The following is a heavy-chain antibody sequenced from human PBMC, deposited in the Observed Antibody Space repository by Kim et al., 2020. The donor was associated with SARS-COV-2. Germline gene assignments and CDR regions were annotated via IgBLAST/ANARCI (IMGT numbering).Heavy chain of an antibody. CDR3: AREILNYDILTGYYISYFDY. Sequence: SETLSLTCTVSGGSISSSSYYWGWIRQPPGKGLEWIGSIYYSGSTYYNPSLKSRVTISVDTSKNQFSLKLSSVTAADTAVYYCAREILNYDILTGYYISYFDYWGQGTLVTVSS. D-gene: IGHD3-9*01. CDR1: GGSISSSSYY. J-gene: IGHJ4*02. CDR2: IYYSGST. V-gene: IGHV4-39*07.